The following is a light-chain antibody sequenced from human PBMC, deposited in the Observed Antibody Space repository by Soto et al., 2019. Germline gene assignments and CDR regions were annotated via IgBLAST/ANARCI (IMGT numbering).Light chain of an antibody. CDR1: SSDVGSYNL. J-gene: IGLJ1*01. CDR2: EVS. V-gene: IGLV2-23*02. Sequence: QSVLTQPASVSGSPGQSITISCTGTSSDVGSYNLVSWYQQHPGKAPNLMIYEVSKLPSGVSNRFSGSKSGNTASLTISGLQAEDEADYYCCSYAGSSTYVFGTGTKVTVL. CDR3: CSYAGSSTYV.